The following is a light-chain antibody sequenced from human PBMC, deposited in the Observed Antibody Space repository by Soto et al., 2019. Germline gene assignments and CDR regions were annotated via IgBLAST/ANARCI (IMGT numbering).Light chain of an antibody. CDR3: QQYRTSPPTWT. CDR2: AAS. V-gene: IGKV3-15*01. Sequence: EMAVTQSPATLSVSPGERATLSCRASQSVASNLAWYQQKPGQTPRLLIYAASTRATGIPARFSGSGSGTDFNLTISRLEPEDFAVYYCQQYRTSPPTWTFGQGTKVDIK. CDR1: QSVASN. J-gene: IGKJ1*01.